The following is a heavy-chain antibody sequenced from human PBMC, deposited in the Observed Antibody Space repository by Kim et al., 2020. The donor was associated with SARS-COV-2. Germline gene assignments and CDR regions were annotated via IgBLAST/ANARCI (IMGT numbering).Heavy chain of an antibody. CDR2: MNPNSGNT. J-gene: IGHJ4*02. V-gene: IGHV1-8*01. CDR3: ARQGEQWLDFDY. Sequence: ASVKVSCKASGYTITSYDINWVRQATGQGLEWMGWMNPNSGNTGYAQKFQGRVTMTRNTSISTAYMELSSLRSEDTAVYYCARQGEQWLDFDYWGQGTLVTVSS. D-gene: IGHD6-19*01. CDR1: GYTITSYD.